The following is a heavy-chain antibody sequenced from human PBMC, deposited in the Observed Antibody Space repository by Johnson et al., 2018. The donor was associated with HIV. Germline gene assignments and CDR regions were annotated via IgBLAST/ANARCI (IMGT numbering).Heavy chain of an antibody. CDR3: ARAPGWNDVWGAFDI. V-gene: IGHV3-66*01. CDR2: IYTGSAST. D-gene: IGHD1-1*01. Sequence: VQLVESGGGLVQPGGSLRLSCAVSGSSVPGYNMLWVRQAPAKELQWVSVIYTGSASTSYTDSVKDRFTISRDSSKNAVYLQMNSLRAEDPAVYYCARAPGWNDVWGAFDIGGQGTMVTVSS. J-gene: IGHJ3*02. CDR1: GSSVPGYN.